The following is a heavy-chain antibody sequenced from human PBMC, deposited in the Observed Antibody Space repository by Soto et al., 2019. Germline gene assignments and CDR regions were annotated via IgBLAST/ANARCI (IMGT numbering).Heavy chain of an antibody. D-gene: IGHD7-27*01. J-gene: IGHJ6*02. CDR3: AREVVTTGDHYYGMDV. CDR1: GGTFSSYT. CDR2: IIPILGIA. V-gene: IGHV1-69*08. Sequence: QVQLVQSGAEVKKPGSSVKVSCKASGGTFSSYTISWVRQAPGQGLEWMGRIIPILGIANYAQKFQGRVTSTADKSTSTADMELSSLRSEDTAVYYCAREVVTTGDHYYGMDVWGQGTTVTVSS.